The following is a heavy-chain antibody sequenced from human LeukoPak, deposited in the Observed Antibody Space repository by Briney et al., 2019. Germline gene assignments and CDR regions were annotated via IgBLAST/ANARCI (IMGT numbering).Heavy chain of an antibody. CDR1: GDSIRSGSYY. Sequence: SQTLSLTCTVSGDSIRSGSYYWSWIRQPAGKGLEWIGRIYTSGSTNYNPSLKSRVTISVDTSKNQFSLKLSSVTAADTAVYYCATSFDSSGGNPFDYWGQGTLLSVSS. D-gene: IGHD6-19*01. CDR3: ATSFDSSGGNPFDY. CDR2: IYTSGST. J-gene: IGHJ4*02. V-gene: IGHV4-61*02.